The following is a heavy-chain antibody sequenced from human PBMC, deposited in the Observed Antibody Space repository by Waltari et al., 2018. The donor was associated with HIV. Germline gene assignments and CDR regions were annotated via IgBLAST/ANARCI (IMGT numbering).Heavy chain of an antibody. V-gene: IGHV3-7*04. CDR1: GFTFSSYW. Sequence: EVQLVESGGGLVQPGGSLRLSCAASGFTFSSYWMSWVRPAPGKGLECVAKIKQDGSEKYYVDSVNGRFTISRDNAENSLYLQMNSLRAEDTAVYYCARGGFYGSGSKVNWGQGTLVTVSS. J-gene: IGHJ4*02. CDR2: IKQDGSEK. D-gene: IGHD3-10*01. CDR3: ARGGFYGSGSKVN.